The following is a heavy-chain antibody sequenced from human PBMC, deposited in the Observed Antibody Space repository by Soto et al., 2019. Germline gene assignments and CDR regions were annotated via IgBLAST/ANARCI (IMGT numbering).Heavy chain of an antibody. Sequence: EVQLLESGGGLVQPGGSLRLSCAASGFTFSSYAMSWVRQAPGKGLEWVSAISGSGGSTYYADSVKGRFTISRDNSKNTLYLQMNSLRAEDTAVYYCAKGSGIQLWANEAFDIWGQGTMVTVSS. D-gene: IGHD5-18*01. CDR2: ISGSGGST. J-gene: IGHJ3*02. V-gene: IGHV3-23*01. CDR3: AKGSGIQLWANEAFDI. CDR1: GFTFSSYA.